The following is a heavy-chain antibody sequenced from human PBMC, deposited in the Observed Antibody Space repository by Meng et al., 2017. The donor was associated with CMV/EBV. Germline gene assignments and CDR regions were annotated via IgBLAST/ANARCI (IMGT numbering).Heavy chain of an antibody. CDR1: GGTFSSYT. CDR3: ARSSGYDRYGMDV. Sequence: SVKVSCKASGGTFSSYTISWVRQAPGQGLEWMGRIIPILGIANYAQKFQGRVTITTDKSTSTAYMELSSLRSEDTAVYYCARSSGYDRYGMDVWGQGTTVTSP. J-gene: IGHJ6*02. CDR2: IIPILGIA. D-gene: IGHD5-12*01. V-gene: IGHV1-69*02.